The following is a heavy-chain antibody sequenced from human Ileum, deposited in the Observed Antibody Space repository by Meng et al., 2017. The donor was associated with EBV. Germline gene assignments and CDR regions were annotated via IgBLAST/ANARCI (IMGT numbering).Heavy chain of an antibody. CDR3: AGGNWNQGFFDY. Sequence: VRLVALGGDLLQPGGSLRVSCEASGLTVSRNQLRWVRQAPGKGLAWVSLIKRGGNTYYADSVRGRFAISRDNSKNTLYLQINSLSAEDTAVYYCAGGNWNQGFFDYWGQGTLVTVSS. J-gene: IGHJ4*02. CDR2: IKRGGNT. V-gene: IGHV3-53*01. CDR1: GLTVSRNQ. D-gene: IGHD1-1*01.